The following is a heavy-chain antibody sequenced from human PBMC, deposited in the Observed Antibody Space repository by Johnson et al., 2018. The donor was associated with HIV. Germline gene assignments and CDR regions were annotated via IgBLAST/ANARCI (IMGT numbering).Heavy chain of an antibody. V-gene: IGHV3-30*03. CDR2: ISYDGSNK. CDR1: GFTFSRYG. CDR3: AREANAFDI. J-gene: IGHJ3*02. Sequence: VQLAESGGGVVQPGRSPRLSCAASGFTFSRYGIHWVRQAPGKGLEWVAVISYDGSNKYYADSVKGRFTISRDNSKNTLYLQMNSLRAEDTAVYYCAREANAFDIWGQGTMVTVSS.